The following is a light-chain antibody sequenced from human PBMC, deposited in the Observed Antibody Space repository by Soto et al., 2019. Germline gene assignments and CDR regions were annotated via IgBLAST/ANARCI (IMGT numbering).Light chain of an antibody. CDR3: QKYNSAPFT. V-gene: IGKV3D-7*01. J-gene: IGKJ3*01. CDR1: QSVSSSY. Sequence: PGERVTLSCRASQSVSSSYLTWYQQKPGQAPRLLIYGASTRATSIPARFSGSGSGTDFTLTISSLQPEDFSTYYCQKYNSAPFTFGPGTKVDIK. CDR2: GAS.